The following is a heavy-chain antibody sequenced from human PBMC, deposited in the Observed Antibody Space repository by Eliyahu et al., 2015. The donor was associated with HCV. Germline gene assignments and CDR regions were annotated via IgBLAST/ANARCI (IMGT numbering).Heavy chain of an antibody. V-gene: IGHV4-4*07. CDR3: ARAIEYSSSSALYYYYGMDV. Sequence: QVQLQESGPGLVKPSXTLSLTCXXSGGXXSSXYWRWIRQPAGKGLEWIGRIYTSGSTNYNPSLKSRVTMSVDTSKNQFSLKLSSVTAADTAVYYCARAIEYSSSSALYYYYGMDVWGQGTTVTVSS. CDR1: GGXXSSXY. J-gene: IGHJ6*02. CDR2: IYTSGST. D-gene: IGHD6-6*01.